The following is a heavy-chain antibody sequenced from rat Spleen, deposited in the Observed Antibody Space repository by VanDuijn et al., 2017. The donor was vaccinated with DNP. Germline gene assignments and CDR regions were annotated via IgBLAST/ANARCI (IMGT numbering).Heavy chain of an antibody. J-gene: IGHJ2*01. V-gene: IGHV5-7*01. CDR1: GFTFSTYN. D-gene: IGHD4-3*01. Sequence: EVQLVESGGGLVQPGRSLKLSCAASGFTFSTYNMAWVRQGPKKGLEWVASSSYDGGITNYGDSVKGRFTISRDNARSTLYLQMNSLRSEDMATYYCIRWNSGHFDYWGQGVMVTVSS. CDR3: IRWNSGHFDY. CDR2: SSYDGGIT.